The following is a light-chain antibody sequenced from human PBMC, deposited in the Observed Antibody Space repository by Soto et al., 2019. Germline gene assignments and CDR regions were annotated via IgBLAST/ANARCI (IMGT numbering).Light chain of an antibody. CDR3: EQYGSSPRT. Sequence: EIVLTQSPGTLSLSPGDKATLSCRASQSVSSNYLAWYQQKPGQGPRLLIYGASSRATGIPDWFSGSGSGTDFTLTISRLEPEDFAVYYCEQYGSSPRTFGQGTKVEIK. CDR2: GAS. V-gene: IGKV3-20*01. J-gene: IGKJ1*01. CDR1: QSVSSNY.